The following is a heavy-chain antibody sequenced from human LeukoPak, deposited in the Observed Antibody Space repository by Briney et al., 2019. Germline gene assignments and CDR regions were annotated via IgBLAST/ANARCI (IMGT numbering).Heavy chain of an antibody. V-gene: IGHV3-7*01. CDR2: IDGDGSSD. CDR3: ARDARDDDYSLDYFDY. CDR1: GFDFSNFW. J-gene: IGHJ4*02. Sequence: PGGSLRLSCASSGFDFSNFWMSWVRQAPGKGLEWVANIDGDGSSDYYVDSVKGRFTISRDNAKNSLYLHINSLRGDDTAVYYCARDARDDDYSLDYFDYWGQGSLVTVSS. D-gene: IGHD5-12*01.